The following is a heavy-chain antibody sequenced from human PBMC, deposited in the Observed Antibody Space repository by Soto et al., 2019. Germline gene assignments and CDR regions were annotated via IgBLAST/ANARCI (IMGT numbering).Heavy chain of an antibody. D-gene: IGHD2-15*01. CDR3: AREPLCGGRCYVNWFEP. CDR2: LNIGNGNT. V-gene: IGHV1-3*04. Sequence: ASVKASCKTSGYTFTSYAIHWLRQAPGQGLEWLGWLNIGNGNTQYSPKLHDRVTLTRDTSASTAYMEMSSLRSEDTAAYYCAREPLCGGRCYVNWFEPLRKGSL. CDR1: GYTFTSYA. J-gene: IGHJ5*02.